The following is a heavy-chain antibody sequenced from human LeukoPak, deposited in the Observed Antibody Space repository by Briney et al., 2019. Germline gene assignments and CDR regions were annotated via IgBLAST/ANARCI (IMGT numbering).Heavy chain of an antibody. V-gene: IGHV1-69*13. CDR1: GGTFSSYA. Sequence: GASVKVSCKASGGTFSSYAISWVRRAPGQGLEWMGGIIPIFGTANYAQKFQGRVTITADESTSTAYMELSSLRSEDTAVYYCAREGYSYGYYFDYWGQGTLVTVSS. D-gene: IGHD5-18*01. CDR3: AREGYSYGYYFDY. J-gene: IGHJ4*02. CDR2: IIPIFGTA.